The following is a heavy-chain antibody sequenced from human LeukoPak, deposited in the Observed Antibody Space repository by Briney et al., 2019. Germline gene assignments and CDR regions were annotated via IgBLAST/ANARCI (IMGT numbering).Heavy chain of an antibody. D-gene: IGHD6-19*01. CDR1: GYTFTGYY. CDR2: INPNSGGT. J-gene: IGHJ4*02. CDR3: ARLTSGWTSADY. Sequence: RASVKVSCKASGYTFTGYYMHWVRQAPGQGLEWMGWINPNSGGTNYAQKFQGRVTMTTDTSTSTAYMELRSLSSDDTAVYYCARLTSGWTSADYWGQGILVTVSS. V-gene: IGHV1-2*02.